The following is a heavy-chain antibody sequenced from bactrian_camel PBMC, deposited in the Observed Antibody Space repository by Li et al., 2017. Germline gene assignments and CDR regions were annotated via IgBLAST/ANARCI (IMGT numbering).Heavy chain of an antibody. CDR1: VDTIGRYC. D-gene: IGHD4*01. J-gene: IGHJ4*01. CDR3: AGMNFCYEYNRETMAAPDEYNY. Sequence: HVQLVESGGGSVQVGGSLRLSCVASVDTIGRYCMGWFRQIPDKEREGVATIDGGGHTSYADSVKDRFTISHDVAENTLYLQMNSLKPEDTAMYYCAGMNFCYEYNRETMAAPDEYNYWGQGTQVTVS. CDR2: IDGGGHT. V-gene: IGHV3S55*01.